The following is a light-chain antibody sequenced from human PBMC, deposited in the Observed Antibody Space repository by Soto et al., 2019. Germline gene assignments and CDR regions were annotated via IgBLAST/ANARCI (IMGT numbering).Light chain of an antibody. CDR3: QQYDDWPET. V-gene: IGKV3-15*01. CDR2: DAS. Sequence: EKVMTQSPATLAVSPGERATLSCRASQSVSSNLAWYQQKPGQAPRLLIYDASTRATGIPARFSGSGSGTEFTLTISSLQSEDLSVYYCQQYDDWPETFGQDTKVDI. J-gene: IGKJ1*01. CDR1: QSVSSN.